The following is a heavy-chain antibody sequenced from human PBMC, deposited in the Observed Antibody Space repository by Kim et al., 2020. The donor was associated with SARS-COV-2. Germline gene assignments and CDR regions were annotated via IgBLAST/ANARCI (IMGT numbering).Heavy chain of an antibody. CDR2: INHSGST. CDR1: GGSFSGYY. CDR3: ARGRSNNHYYHPYYFDY. D-gene: IGHD1-26*01. Sequence: SETLSLTCAVYGGSFSGYYWSWIRQPPGKGLEWIGEINHSGSTNYNPSLKSRVTISVDTSKNQFSLKLSSVTAADTAVYYCARGRSNNHYYHPYYFDYWGQGTLVTVSS. V-gene: IGHV4-34*01. J-gene: IGHJ4*02.